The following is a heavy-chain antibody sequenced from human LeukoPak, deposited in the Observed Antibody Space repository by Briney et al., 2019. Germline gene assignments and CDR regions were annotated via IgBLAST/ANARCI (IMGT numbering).Heavy chain of an antibody. Sequence: GGSLRLSCAASGFTFDDYAMHWVRQAPGKGLEWVSLISWDGGSTYYADSVKGRFTISRDNSKNSLYLQMNSLRAEDTALYYCAKDIAMRWLKNYYYYMDVWGKGTTVTISS. CDR3: AKDIAMRWLKNYYYYMDV. CDR1: GFTFDDYA. V-gene: IGHV3-43D*03. CDR2: ISWDGGST. D-gene: IGHD3-22*01. J-gene: IGHJ6*03.